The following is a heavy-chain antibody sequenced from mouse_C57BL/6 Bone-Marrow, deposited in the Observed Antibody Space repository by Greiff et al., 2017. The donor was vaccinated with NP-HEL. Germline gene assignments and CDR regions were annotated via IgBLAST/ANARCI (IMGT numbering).Heavy chain of an antibody. J-gene: IGHJ1*03. Sequence: EVKVVESGGDLVKPGGSLKLSCAASGFTFSSYGMSWVRQTPDKRLEWVATISSGGSYTYYPDSVKGRFTISRDNAKNTLYLQMSSLKSEDTAMYYCARRDYYGSSYDWYFDVWGTGTTVTVSS. CDR2: ISSGGSYT. CDR3: ARRDYYGSSYDWYFDV. CDR1: GFTFSSYG. V-gene: IGHV5-6*02. D-gene: IGHD1-1*01.